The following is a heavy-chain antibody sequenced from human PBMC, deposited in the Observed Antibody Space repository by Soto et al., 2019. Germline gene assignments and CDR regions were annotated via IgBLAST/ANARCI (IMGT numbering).Heavy chain of an antibody. Sequence: PSETLSLTCAVSGVSIRSGNWWTWVRQSPQRGLEYIGEIFHDGTANYYPSFERRVAISVDTSKNQFSLKLTSVTAADTAIYFCARLVYDTRLNYMYFDFWGQGTLVTASS. CDR3: ARLVYDTRLNYMYFDF. V-gene: IGHV4-4*02. J-gene: IGHJ4*02. CDR2: IFHDGTA. CDR1: GVSIRSGNW. D-gene: IGHD3-10*01.